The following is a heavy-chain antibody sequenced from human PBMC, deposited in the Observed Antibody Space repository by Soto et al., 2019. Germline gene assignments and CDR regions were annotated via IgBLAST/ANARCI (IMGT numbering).Heavy chain of an antibody. J-gene: IGHJ6*03. CDR1: GDSISISSYY. Sequence: SETLSLTCTISGDSISISSYYWAWIRQPPGKGLEWIGSIYHSGSTNNNPSLKSRVTMSVDTPKNQFSLKLSSVTAADTAVYYCARSILVRGLIMPYSYMDVWSKGTTVTVSS. CDR3: ARSILVRGLIMPYSYMDV. CDR2: IYHSGST. D-gene: IGHD3-10*01. V-gene: IGHV4-39*01.